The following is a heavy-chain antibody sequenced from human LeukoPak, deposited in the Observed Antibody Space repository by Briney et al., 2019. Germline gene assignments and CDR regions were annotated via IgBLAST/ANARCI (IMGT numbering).Heavy chain of an antibody. CDR3: ASNRAPTVTTEEFDY. V-gene: IGHV3-48*03. J-gene: IGHJ4*02. CDR1: GFTFSSYE. D-gene: IGHD4-17*01. Sequence: PGGSLRLSCAASGFTFSSYEMSWVRQAPGKGLEWVSYISSSGSTIYYADSVKGRFTISRDNSKNTLYLQMNSLRAEDTAVYYCASNRAPTVTTEEFDYWGQGTLVTVSS. CDR2: ISSSGSTI.